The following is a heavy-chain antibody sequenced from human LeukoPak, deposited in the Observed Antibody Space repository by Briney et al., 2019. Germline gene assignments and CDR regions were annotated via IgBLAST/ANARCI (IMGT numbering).Heavy chain of an antibody. CDR3: ARANMSYSSSPYYYYYMDV. V-gene: IGHV1-69*05. Sequence: GASVKVSCKASGGTFSSYAISWVRQAPGQGLEWMGGIIPIFGTANYAQKFQDRVTITTDESTSTAYMELSSLRSEDTAVYYCARANMSYSSSPYYYYYMDVWGKGTTVTVSS. J-gene: IGHJ6*03. D-gene: IGHD6-6*01. CDR1: GGTFSSYA. CDR2: IIPIFGTA.